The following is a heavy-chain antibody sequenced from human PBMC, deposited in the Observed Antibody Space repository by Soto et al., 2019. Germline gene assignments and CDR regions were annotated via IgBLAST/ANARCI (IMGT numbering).Heavy chain of an antibody. V-gene: IGHV1-8*01. D-gene: IGHD3-9*01. CDR1: GYTFTSYD. CDR3: AGLTVLRYFDWNGGGMDV. Sequence: QVQLVQSGAEVKKPGASVKVSCKASGYTFTSYDINWVRQATGQGLEWMGWMNPNSGNTGYAQKFQGRVTMTRNTSISTAYMELSSLRSEDTAVYYCAGLTVLRYFDWNGGGMDVWGQGTTVTVSS. CDR2: MNPNSGNT. J-gene: IGHJ6*02.